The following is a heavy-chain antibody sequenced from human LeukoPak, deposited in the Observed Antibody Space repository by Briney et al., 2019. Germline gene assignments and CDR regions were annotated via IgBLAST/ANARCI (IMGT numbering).Heavy chain of an antibody. V-gene: IGHV3-21*01. CDR1: GGSISSSS. Sequence: KPSETLSLTCTVSGGSISSSSYYWGWIRQPPGKGLEWVSSISSSSSYIYYADSVKGRFTISRDNAKNSLYLQMNSLRAEDTAVYYCARETPQWLARGAFDIWGQGTMVTVSS. CDR2: ISSSSSYI. D-gene: IGHD6-19*01. CDR3: ARETPQWLARGAFDI. J-gene: IGHJ3*02.